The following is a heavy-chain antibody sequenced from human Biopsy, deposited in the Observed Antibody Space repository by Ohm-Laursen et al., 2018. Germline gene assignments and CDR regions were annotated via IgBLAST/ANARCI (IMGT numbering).Heavy chain of an antibody. CDR3: ARGTGRYYVYGAFDI. CDR2: IYTSGSP. Sequence: SETLSLTCTVSGDSINNYYWGWIRQPAGKGLEWIGRIYTSGSPNYNLSLESRVTMSVGTSKNQFSLNLRSVTAADTAVYYCARGTGRYYVYGAFDIWGQGTVVTVSS. J-gene: IGHJ3*02. V-gene: IGHV4-4*07. CDR1: GDSINNYY. D-gene: IGHD1-26*01.